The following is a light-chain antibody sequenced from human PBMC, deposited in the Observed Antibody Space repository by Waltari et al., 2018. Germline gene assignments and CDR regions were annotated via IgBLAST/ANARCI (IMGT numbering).Light chain of an antibody. V-gene: IGLV2-8*01. CDR3: SSYAGSSNV. J-gene: IGLJ1*01. Sequence: QSALTQPPSASGSPGESVTISCIGTNNDIGAYNYVTWHRQYPGRAPKTIIYEVYKRSSGVPDLFSASKSGNTASLTISGLQPDDEADYYCSSYAGSSNVFGTGTTVTV. CDR1: NNDIGAYNY. CDR2: EVY.